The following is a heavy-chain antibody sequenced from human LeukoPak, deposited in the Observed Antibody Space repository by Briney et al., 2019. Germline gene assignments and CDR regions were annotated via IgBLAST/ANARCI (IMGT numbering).Heavy chain of an antibody. CDR2: IIPIFGTA. J-gene: IGHJ6*02. CDR1: GGTFGSYA. D-gene: IGHD2-2*01. V-gene: IGHV1-69*13. Sequence: VASVKVSCKASGGTFGSYAISWVRQAPGQGLEWMGGIIPIFGTADYAQKFQGRVTITAAESTSTAYMELSSLRSEDTAVYYCASGLQYCSSTSCPFLCYYGMDVWGQGTTVTVSS. CDR3: ASGLQYCSSTSCPFLCYYGMDV.